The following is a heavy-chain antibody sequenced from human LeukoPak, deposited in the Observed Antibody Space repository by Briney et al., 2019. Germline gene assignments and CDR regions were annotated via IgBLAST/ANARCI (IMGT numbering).Heavy chain of an antibody. CDR2: IIPIFGTA. J-gene: IGHJ6*02. CDR3: AREEKVRGVLSV. Sequence: SVKVSCTASGGTFSSYAISRVRQAPGQGLEWMGGIIPIFGTANYAQKFQGRVTITADESTSTAYMELSSLRSEDTAVYYCAREEKVRGVLSVWGQGTTVTVSS. V-gene: IGHV1-69*13. CDR1: GGTFSSYA. D-gene: IGHD3-10*01.